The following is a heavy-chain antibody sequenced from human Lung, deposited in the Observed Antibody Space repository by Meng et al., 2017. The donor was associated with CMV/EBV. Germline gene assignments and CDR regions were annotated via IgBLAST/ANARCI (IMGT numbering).Heavy chain of an antibody. CDR3: TSAPGDY. CDR1: GYTFIDYY. D-gene: IGHD1-14*01. Sequence: ASVKVSCKASGYTFIDYYMHWVRQAPGQGLEWVGWINPKSGGTHYAQSFQGRVTITRDTSINTVYVEHSSLKSDDTAVYCGTSAPGDYWGQGTLVTVSS. J-gene: IGHJ4*02. CDR2: INPKSGGT. V-gene: IGHV1-2*02.